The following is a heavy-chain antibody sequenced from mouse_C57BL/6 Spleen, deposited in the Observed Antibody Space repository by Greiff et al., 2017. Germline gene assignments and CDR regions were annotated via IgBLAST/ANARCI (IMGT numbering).Heavy chain of an antibody. CDR2: IYPGSGNT. V-gene: IGHV1-66*01. CDR3: VLYGNYRYFDV. CDR1: GYSFTSYY. J-gene: IGHJ1*03. D-gene: IGHD2-1*01. Sequence: VQLQQSGPELVKPGASVKISCKASGYSFTSYYIHWVKQRPGQGLEWIGWIYPGSGNTKYNEKFKGKATLTADTSSSTAYMQLSSLTSEDSAVYYCVLYGNYRYFDVWGTGTTVTVSS.